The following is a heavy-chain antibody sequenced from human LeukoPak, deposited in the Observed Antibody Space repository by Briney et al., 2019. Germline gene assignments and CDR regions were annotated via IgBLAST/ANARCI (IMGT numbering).Heavy chain of an antibody. CDR1: GFTFGSYG. V-gene: IGHV3-30*02. Sequence: GGSLRLSCAASGFTFGSYGMHWVRQAPGKGLEWVAFIRYDGSNKYYADSVKGRFTISRDNSKNTLYLQMNSLRAEDTAVYYCAKDHVQLWLLDYWGQGTLVTVSS. D-gene: IGHD5-18*01. CDR2: IRYDGSNK. J-gene: IGHJ4*02. CDR3: AKDHVQLWLLDY.